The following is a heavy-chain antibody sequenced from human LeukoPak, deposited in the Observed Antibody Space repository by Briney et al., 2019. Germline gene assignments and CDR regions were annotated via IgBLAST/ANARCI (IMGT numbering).Heavy chain of an antibody. J-gene: IGHJ4*02. CDR1: GFTFRTSW. CDR2: IKNDGITT. D-gene: IGHD5-12*01. CDR3: VRDVGYSAYD. Sequence: GGSLRLSCAASGFTFRTSWMHWVRQAPGKRLVWVSLIKNDGITTTYADSVKGRFTISRDNAMNTVFLQMNSLRAEDTAVYYCVRDVGYSAYDWGQGTLVTVSS. V-gene: IGHV3-74*01.